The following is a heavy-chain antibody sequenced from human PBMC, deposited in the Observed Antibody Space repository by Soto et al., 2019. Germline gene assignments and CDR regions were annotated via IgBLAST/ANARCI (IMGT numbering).Heavy chain of an antibody. V-gene: IGHV3-33*01. D-gene: IGHD1-1*01. Sequence: QVQLVESGGGVVQPGRSLRLSCAASGFTFSSYGMHWVRQAPGKGLEWVAVIWYDGSNKYYADSVKGRLTISRDNSKNTLYLQMNSLRAEDTAVYYCARDGGPRTMVQPQSRAFDIWGQGTMVTVSS. CDR3: ARDGGPRTMVQPQSRAFDI. J-gene: IGHJ3*02. CDR1: GFTFSSYG. CDR2: IWYDGSNK.